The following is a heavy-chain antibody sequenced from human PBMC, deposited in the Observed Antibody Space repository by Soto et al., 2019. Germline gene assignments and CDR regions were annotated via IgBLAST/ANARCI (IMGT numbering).Heavy chain of an antibody. J-gene: IGHJ3*02. CDR1: GYPVTAYY. CDR2: INPATGAA. CDR3: ARGGGVGVAGSAAFEM. V-gene: IGHV1-2*02. D-gene: IGHD3-3*01. Sequence: QLHLVQSGAVVKKPGASVTVSCSASGYPVTAYYMHWVRQAPGRGLEWMGGINPATGAAKYTQTFQGRVTTTRDMSASTALMELSGPTSEDTAVFYWARGGGVGVAGSAAFEMWGQGTLVTVSS.